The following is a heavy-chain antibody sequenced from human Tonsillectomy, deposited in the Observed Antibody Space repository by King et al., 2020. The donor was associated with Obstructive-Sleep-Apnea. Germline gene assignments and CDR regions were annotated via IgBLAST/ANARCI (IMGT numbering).Heavy chain of an antibody. Sequence: VQLVESGGGLVQPGGSLRLSCAASGFTFSSYSMNWVRQAPGKGLEWVSYISSSSSTIYYADSVKGRFTISRDNAKNSLYLQMNSLRAEDTAVYYCAGAGIVGEETFDYWGQGTLVTVSS. CDR2: ISSSSSTI. V-gene: IGHV3-48*04. J-gene: IGHJ4*02. CDR3: AGAGIVGEETFDY. D-gene: IGHD1-26*01. CDR1: GFTFSSYS.